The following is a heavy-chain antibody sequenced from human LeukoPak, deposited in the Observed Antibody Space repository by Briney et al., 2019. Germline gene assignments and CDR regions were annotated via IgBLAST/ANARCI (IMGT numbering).Heavy chain of an antibody. Sequence: GGSLRLSCAASGFTFSSSAMSWVRQAPGKGLEWVSNISGSGSGGSTYYADSVKGRFTISRDNSKNTLYLQMNGLRAEDTAVYYCAKSGYNRFDYWGQGTLVTVSS. V-gene: IGHV3-23*01. CDR1: GFTFSSSA. J-gene: IGHJ4*02. CDR3: AKSGYNRFDY. D-gene: IGHD5-24*01. CDR2: ISGSGSGGST.